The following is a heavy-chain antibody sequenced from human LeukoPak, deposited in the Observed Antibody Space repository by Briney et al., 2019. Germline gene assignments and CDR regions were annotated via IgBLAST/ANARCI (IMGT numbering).Heavy chain of an antibody. CDR2: ISSSGSTI. D-gene: IGHD3-10*01. Sequence: PGGPLRLSCAASGFTFSSYEMNWVRQAPGKGLEWVSYISSSGSTIYYADSVKGRFTISRDNAKNSLYLQMNSLRAEDTAVYYRARSHLWFGELFSLYYFDYWGQGTLVTVSS. CDR3: ARSHLWFGELFSLYYFDY. V-gene: IGHV3-48*03. CDR1: GFTFSSYE. J-gene: IGHJ4*02.